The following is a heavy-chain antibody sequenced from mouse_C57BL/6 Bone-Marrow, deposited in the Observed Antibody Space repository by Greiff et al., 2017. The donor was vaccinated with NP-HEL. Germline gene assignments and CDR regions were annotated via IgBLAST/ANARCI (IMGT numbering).Heavy chain of an antibody. D-gene: IGHD2-10*01. J-gene: IGHJ4*01. CDR3: ARERGLLRAMDY. CDR1: GFTFSSYA. V-gene: IGHV5-4*01. Sequence: EVQRVESGGGLVKPGGSLKLSCAASGFTFSSYAMSWVRQTPEKRLEWVATISDGGSYTYYPDNVKGRFTISRDNAKNNLYLQMSHLKSEDTAMYYCARERGLLRAMDYWGQGTSVTVSS. CDR2: ISDGGSYT.